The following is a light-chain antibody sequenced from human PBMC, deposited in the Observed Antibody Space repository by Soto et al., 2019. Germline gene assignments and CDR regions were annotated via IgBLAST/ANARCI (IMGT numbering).Light chain of an antibody. CDR1: SSNIGAAYD. J-gene: IGLJ7*01. Sequence: QSVLTQPPSVSGAPGQRVTISCSGSSSNIGAAYDVHWYQQLPGTAPKLLIYRNIARPSGVPDRFSGSKSGSSASLAISGLRSEDEADYICAAWDDSLSGPVFGGGTQLTVL. CDR2: RNI. CDR3: AAWDDSLSGPV. V-gene: IGLV1-47*01.